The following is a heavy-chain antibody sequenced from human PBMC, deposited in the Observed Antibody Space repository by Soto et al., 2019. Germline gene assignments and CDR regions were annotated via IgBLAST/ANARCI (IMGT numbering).Heavy chain of an antibody. J-gene: IGHJ3*02. CDR3: ATPYCSSTSWYGFDVFEM. CDR1: RSSITSHY. V-gene: IGHV4-59*08. CDR2: LYYSGST. D-gene: IGHD2-2*01. Sequence: SLTLPLTCIVSRSSITSHYWSWIRQPPGKGLEWIGYLYYSGSTNYNHSVMSRVTISVDTSKNQFSLRLSSVTAADTAISYCATPYCSSTSWYGFDVFEMRGQGTMVSV.